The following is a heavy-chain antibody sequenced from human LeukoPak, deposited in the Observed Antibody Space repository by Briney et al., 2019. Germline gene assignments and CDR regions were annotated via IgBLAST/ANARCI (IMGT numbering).Heavy chain of an antibody. D-gene: IGHD6-13*01. Sequence: GGSLRLSCAVSGITISTQNMNWARQAPGKGPEWLSYISTSGDTIYYADSVKGRFTISRDNAKNTLYLQMNSLRAEDTAVYYCARGGLAAAQDFWGQGTLVTVSS. CDR2: ISTSGDTI. J-gene: IGHJ4*02. V-gene: IGHV3-48*04. CDR1: GITISTQN. CDR3: ARGGLAAAQDF.